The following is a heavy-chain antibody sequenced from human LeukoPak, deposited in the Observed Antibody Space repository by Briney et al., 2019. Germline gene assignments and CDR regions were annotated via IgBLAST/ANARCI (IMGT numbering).Heavy chain of an antibody. Sequence: SQTLSLTCTVSGGSISSGGYYWSWIRQHPGKGLEWIGYIYYSGSTYYNPSLKSRVTISVDTSKNQFSLKLSSVTAADTAVYYCARGSDSSGWYQGMDVWGQGTTVTVSS. CDR2: IYYSGST. CDR1: GGSISSGGYY. D-gene: IGHD6-19*01. CDR3: ARGSDSSGWYQGMDV. V-gene: IGHV4-31*03. J-gene: IGHJ6*02.